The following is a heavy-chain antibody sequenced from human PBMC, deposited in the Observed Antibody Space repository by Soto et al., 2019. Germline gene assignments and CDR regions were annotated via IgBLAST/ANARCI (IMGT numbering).Heavy chain of an antibody. Sequence: QVQLVQSGAEVKKPGSSVKVSCKASGGPFSDYSINWVRQAPGQGLEWMGGSIPIFATPNYAQKVQGRVTITAEKSTSTGYMELSHLRTEDTAIYCCAGGPDYGTNSGLSLVDDWGQGTLVTVTS. CDR1: GGPFSDYS. J-gene: IGHJ4*02. V-gene: IGHV1-69*06. CDR2: SIPIFATP. CDR3: AGGPDYGTNSGLSLVDD. D-gene: IGHD4-17*01.